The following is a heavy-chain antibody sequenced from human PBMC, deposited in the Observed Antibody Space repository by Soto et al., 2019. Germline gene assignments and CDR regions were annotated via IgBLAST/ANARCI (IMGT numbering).Heavy chain of an antibody. J-gene: IGHJ5*02. CDR2: IWYDGSNK. CDR1: GFTFSSYG. D-gene: IGHD6-13*01. Sequence: PGGSLRLSCAASGFTFSSYGMHWVRQAPGKGLEWVAVIWYDGSNKYYADSVKGRFTISRDNSKNTLYLQMNSLRAADTAVYYCARAAHYSSPFRWFDPWGQGTLVTVSS. CDR3: ARAAHYSSPFRWFDP. V-gene: IGHV3-33*01.